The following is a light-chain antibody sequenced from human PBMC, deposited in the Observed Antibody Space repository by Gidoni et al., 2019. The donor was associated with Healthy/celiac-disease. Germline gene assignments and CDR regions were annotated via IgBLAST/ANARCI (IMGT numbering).Light chain of an antibody. CDR1: KLGDKY. CDR2: QDR. Sequence: SYELTQPPPVSVPPGQTARNTCPGDKLGDKYACWYHPKPGQSPVLVIYQDRKRPSGIPERFSGSNSGNTATLTISGTQAMDEADYYCQAWDSSTVVFGGGTKLTVL. CDR3: QAWDSSTVV. V-gene: IGLV3-1*01. J-gene: IGLJ2*01.